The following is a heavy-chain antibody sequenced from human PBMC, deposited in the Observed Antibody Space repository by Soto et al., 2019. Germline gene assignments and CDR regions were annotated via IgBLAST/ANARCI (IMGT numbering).Heavy chain of an antibody. CDR1: GGSISSSSYY. J-gene: IGHJ3*02. CDR3: ARRGYYYDSSGYYYSFGPDAFDI. CDR2: IYYSGST. V-gene: IGHV4-39*01. D-gene: IGHD3-22*01. Sequence: ASETLSLTCTVSGGSISSSSYYWGWIRQPPGKGLEWIGSIYYSGSTYYNPSLKSRVTISVDTSKNQFSLKLSPVTAADTAVYYCARRGYYYDSSGYYYSFGPDAFDIWGQGTMVTVSS.